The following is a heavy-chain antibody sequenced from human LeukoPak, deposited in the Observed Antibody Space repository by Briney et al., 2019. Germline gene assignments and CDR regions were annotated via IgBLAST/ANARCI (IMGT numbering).Heavy chain of an antibody. CDR2: IYYSGST. CDR1: GGSISSGGYY. V-gene: IGHV4-31*03. Sequence: PSESLSLTCTVSGGSISSGGYYCSWMPQQPGKGLEWFGYIYYSGSTYYNPSLKSRVTISVDTSKNQFSLKLSSVTAADTAVYYCARDRGKSYSGYDYWGQGTLVTVSS. CDR3: ARDRGKSYSGYDY. D-gene: IGHD5-12*01. J-gene: IGHJ4*02.